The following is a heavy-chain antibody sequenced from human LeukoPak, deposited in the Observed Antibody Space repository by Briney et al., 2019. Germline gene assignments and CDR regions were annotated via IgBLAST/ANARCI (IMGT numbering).Heavy chain of an antibody. CDR2: IYYSGST. D-gene: IGHD3-9*01. CDR3: ARRNYDISTGYPYFDY. CDR1: GGSISSYY. Sequence: SETLSLTCTVSGGSISSYYWSWIRQPPGKGLEWIGYIYYSGSTNYNPSLKSRVTISVDTSKNQFSLKLSSVTAADTAAYYCARRNYDISTGYPYFDYWGQGTLVTVSS. V-gene: IGHV4-59*08. J-gene: IGHJ4*02.